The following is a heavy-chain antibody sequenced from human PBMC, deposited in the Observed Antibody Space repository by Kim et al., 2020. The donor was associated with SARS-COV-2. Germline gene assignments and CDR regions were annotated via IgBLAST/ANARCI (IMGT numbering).Heavy chain of an antibody. Sequence: YSADSAKGRFTISRGNAKNSLYLQMNRLRDEDTAVYYCASAGYLKYYFDYWGQGTLVTVSS. V-gene: IGHV3-48*02. D-gene: IGHD5-18*01. CDR3: ASAGYLKYYFDY. J-gene: IGHJ4*02.